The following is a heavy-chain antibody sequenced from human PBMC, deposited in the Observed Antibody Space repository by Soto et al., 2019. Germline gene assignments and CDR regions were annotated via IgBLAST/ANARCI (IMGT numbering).Heavy chain of an antibody. V-gene: IGHV1-24*01. CDR3: AALHETHSYDIDGYSDDTFDI. CDR2: FDPEAGKT. D-gene: IGHD3-22*01. Sequence: GASVKVSCKVSGYTVNEFSIHWVRQAPGKGLEWLGGFDPEAGKTIYAQTLQGMLAMTEDTSADTAYMELSSLRSEDTAVYFCAALHETHSYDIDGYSDDTFDIWGQGTMVTVSS. J-gene: IGHJ3*02. CDR1: GYTVNEFS.